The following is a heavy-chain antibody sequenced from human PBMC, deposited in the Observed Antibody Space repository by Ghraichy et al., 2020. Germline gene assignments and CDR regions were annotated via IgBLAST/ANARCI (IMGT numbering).Heavy chain of an antibody. CDR3: AKDVDDFWSGPQTN. J-gene: IGHJ4*02. D-gene: IGHD3-3*01. Sequence: SLNISCAASGFTFDDYAMHWVRQAPGKGLEWVSGISWNSGSIGYADSVKGRFTISRDNAKNSLYLQMNSLRAEDTALYYCAKDVDDFWSGPQTNWGQGTLVTVSS. CDR1: GFTFDDYA. V-gene: IGHV3-9*01. CDR2: ISWNSGSI.